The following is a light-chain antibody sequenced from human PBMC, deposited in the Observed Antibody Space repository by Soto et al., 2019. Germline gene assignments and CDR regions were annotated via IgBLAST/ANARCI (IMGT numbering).Light chain of an antibody. V-gene: IGKV1-39*01. J-gene: IGKJ1*01. CDR1: QSISSY. Sequence: DIQMTQSPSSLSASVGDRVTITCRASQSISSYLNWYQQKTGKAPKLLLYAASSLQSGVPSRFSGSGSRTEFALTISSLQPDDFATNYSQQYKPYWTFGQGTKVDIK. CDR2: AAS. CDR3: QQYKPYWT.